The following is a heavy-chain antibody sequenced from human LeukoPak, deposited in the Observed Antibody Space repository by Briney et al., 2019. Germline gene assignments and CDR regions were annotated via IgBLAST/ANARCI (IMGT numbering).Heavy chain of an antibody. CDR1: GYTLTELS. CDR3: ARGDSTSCDY. Sequence: ASVKVSCKVSGYTLTELSMHWVRQATGQGLEWMGWMNPNSGNTGYAQKFQGRVTMTRNTSISTAYMELSSLRSEDTAVYYCARGDSTSCDYWGQGTLVTVSS. D-gene: IGHD2-2*01. J-gene: IGHJ4*02. V-gene: IGHV1-8*01. CDR2: MNPNSGNT.